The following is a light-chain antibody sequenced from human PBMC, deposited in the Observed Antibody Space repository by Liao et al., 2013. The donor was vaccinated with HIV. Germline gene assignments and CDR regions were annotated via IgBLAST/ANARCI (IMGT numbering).Light chain of an antibody. CDR2: QDS. J-gene: IGLJ3*02. Sequence: SYELTQPPSVSVSPGQTASITCSGDKLGDKYACWYQQKPGQSPVLVIYQDSKRPSGIPERFSGSNSGNTATLTISGTQAMDEADYYCQVWDSVSDHWVFGGGTKLTVL. CDR1: KLGDKY. V-gene: IGLV3-1*01. CDR3: QVWDSVSDHWV.